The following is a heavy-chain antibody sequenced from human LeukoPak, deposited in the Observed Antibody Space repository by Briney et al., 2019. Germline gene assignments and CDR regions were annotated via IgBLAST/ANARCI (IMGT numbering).Heavy chain of an antibody. CDR1: GYSISSGYY. CDR2: IYHSGST. D-gene: IGHD3-22*01. V-gene: IGHV4-38-2*01. Sequence: SETLSLTCAVSGYSISSGYYWGWIRQPPGKGLESIGSIYHSGSTYYSPSLKSRVTISVDTSKNQFSLKLSSVTAADTAVYYCASTMMPKDAFDIWGQGTMVTVSS. CDR3: ASTMMPKDAFDI. J-gene: IGHJ3*02.